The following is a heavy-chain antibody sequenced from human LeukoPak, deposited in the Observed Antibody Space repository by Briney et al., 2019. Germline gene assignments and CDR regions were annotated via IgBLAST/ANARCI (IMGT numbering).Heavy chain of an antibody. CDR1: GFTFDDYG. D-gene: IGHD2-2*02. J-gene: IGHJ3*02. CDR3: ARSPLLCSSTSCYTGAFDI. Sequence: PGGSLRLSCAASGFTFDDYGMSWVCQAPGKGLEWVSGINWNGGSTGYADSVKGRFTISRDNAKNSLYLQMNSLRAEDTALYYCARSPLLCSSTSCYTGAFDIWGQGTMVTVSS. V-gene: IGHV3-20*04. CDR2: INWNGGST.